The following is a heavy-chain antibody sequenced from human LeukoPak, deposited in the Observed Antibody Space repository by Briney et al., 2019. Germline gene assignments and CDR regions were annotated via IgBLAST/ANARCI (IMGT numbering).Heavy chain of an antibody. Sequence: GASVKVSCKASGYAFSNYGISWVRQAPGQGLEWMGWISAYNGNTNYAQNLQGRVTMITDTSTTTAYIELRSLRSDDTAVYYCARDRTSLRYFDWTGVDAFDVWGQGTKVTVSS. CDR3: ARDRTSLRYFDWTGVDAFDV. CDR1: GYAFSNYG. D-gene: IGHD3-9*01. J-gene: IGHJ3*01. CDR2: ISAYNGNT. V-gene: IGHV1-18*01.